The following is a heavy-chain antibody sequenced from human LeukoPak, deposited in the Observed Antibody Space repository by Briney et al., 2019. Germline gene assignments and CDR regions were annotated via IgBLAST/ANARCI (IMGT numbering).Heavy chain of an antibody. Sequence: ASVKXSXKXXGXXXXEXSXHWVRQAPGKGLEWVGGFDPEGGETIYAQKFEGRVTMTEDTSTDTAYMELSSLRSEDTAVYYCATDLVYGDKDYWGQGTLVTVSS. CDR3: ATDLVYGDKDY. D-gene: IGHD4-17*01. V-gene: IGHV1-24*01. CDR1: GXXXXEXS. CDR2: FDPEGGET. J-gene: IGHJ4*02.